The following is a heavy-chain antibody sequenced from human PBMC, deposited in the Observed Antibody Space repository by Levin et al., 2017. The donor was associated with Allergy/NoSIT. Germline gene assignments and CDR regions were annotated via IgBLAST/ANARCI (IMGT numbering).Heavy chain of an antibody. CDR2: INHRGST. D-gene: IGHD3-10*01. V-gene: IGHV4-34*01. CDR1: GASFSNNY. J-gene: IGHJ4*02. Sequence: PSETLSLTCAVYGASFSNNYWSWIRQPPGKGLEWIGEINHRGSTNYNPSSKSRVTISVDTSKNQFSLKLTSVTATDTAVYVCACVPLGFRERFDFWGQGALVTVTS. CDR3: ACVPLGFRERFDF.